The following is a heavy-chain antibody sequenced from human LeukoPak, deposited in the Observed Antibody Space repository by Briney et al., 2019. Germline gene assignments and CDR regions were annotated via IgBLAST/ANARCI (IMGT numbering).Heavy chain of an antibody. D-gene: IGHD3-22*01. Sequence: ASVKVSCKASGGTFSSYAISWVRQAPGQGLEWMGGIIPIFGTANYAQKFQGRVTITTDESTSTAYMELSSLRSEDTAVYYCALGYYDSSGYYGGYNWFDPWGQGTLVTVSS. V-gene: IGHV1-69*05. CDR1: GGTFSSYA. J-gene: IGHJ5*02. CDR3: ALGYYDSSGYYGGYNWFDP. CDR2: IIPIFGTA.